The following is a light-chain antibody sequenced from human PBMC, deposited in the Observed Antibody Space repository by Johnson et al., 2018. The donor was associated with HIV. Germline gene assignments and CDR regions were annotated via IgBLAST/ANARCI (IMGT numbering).Light chain of an antibody. CDR3: GTWDSSLSAL. CDR1: SSNIGNNY. Sequence: QSVLTQSPSVSAAPGQKVTISCSGSSSNIGNNYVSWYQQLPGTAPKLLIYENNKRPSGIPDRFSGSKSGTSATLGITGLPTGDEADYYCGTWDSSLSALFGTGTKVTVL. J-gene: IGLJ1*01. CDR2: ENN. V-gene: IGLV1-51*02.